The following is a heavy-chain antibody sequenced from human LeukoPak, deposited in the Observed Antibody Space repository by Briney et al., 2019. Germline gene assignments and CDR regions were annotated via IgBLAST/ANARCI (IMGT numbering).Heavy chain of an antibody. V-gene: IGHV3-53*01. CDR2: IFSGGST. CDR3: ARSSCGGDCYYYYHGMDV. Sequence: GGSLRLSCAASGFTVSTNYMSWVRQAPGKGLQWVSVIFSGGSTYYADSVKGRFTISRDNSKNTLYLQMESLRAEDTAVYYCARSSCGGDCYYYYHGMDVWGQGTTVTASS. CDR1: GFTVSTNY. D-gene: IGHD2-21*02. J-gene: IGHJ6*02.